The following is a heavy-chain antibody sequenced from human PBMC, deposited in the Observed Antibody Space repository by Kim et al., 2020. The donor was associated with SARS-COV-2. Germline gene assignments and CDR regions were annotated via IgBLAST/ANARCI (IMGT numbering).Heavy chain of an antibody. J-gene: IGHJ4*01. Sequence: GGSLRLSCAASGFTFSGSAMHWVRQVSGKGLEWIGRIRNKANNYATAYAASVDGRFTISRDDSRNMAYLQMNSLKTEDTAVYYCTRHEGCSGTSCSTFD. D-gene: IGHD2-2*01. CDR2: IRNKANNYAT. CDR3: TRHEGCSGTSCSTFD. V-gene: IGHV3-73*01. CDR1: GFTFSGSA.